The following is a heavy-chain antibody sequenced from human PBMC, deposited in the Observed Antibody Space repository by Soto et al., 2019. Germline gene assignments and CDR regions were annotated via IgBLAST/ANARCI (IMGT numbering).Heavy chain of an antibody. CDR3: AKGPYDSSGYYNFDY. Sequence: PGGSLRLSCAASGSTFDDYAMHWVRQAPGKGLEWVSGISWNSAAIGYADSVRGRFPISRDNAKNSLYLQMNSLRAEDTALYYCAKGPYDSSGYYNFDYWGQGTLVTVSS. D-gene: IGHD3-22*01. V-gene: IGHV3-9*01. CDR2: ISWNSAAI. CDR1: GSTFDDYA. J-gene: IGHJ4*02.